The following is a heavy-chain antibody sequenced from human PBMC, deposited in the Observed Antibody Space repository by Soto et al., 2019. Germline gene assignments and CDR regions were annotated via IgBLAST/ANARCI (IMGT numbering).Heavy chain of an antibody. J-gene: IGHJ4*02. CDR1: GSSISSYY. V-gene: IGHV4-59*01. CDR3: ARGLRYFDWLSHFDY. CDR2: IYYSGST. Sequence: SETPSLTCTFSGSSISSYYWSLIRQPPGKGLEWIGYIYYSGSTNYNPSLKSRVTISVDTSKNQFSLKLSSVTAADTAVYYCARGLRYFDWLSHFDYWGQGTLVTVSS. D-gene: IGHD3-9*01.